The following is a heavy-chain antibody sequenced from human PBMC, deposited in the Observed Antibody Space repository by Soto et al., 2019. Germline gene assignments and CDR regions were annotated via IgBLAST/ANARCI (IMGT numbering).Heavy chain of an antibody. CDR3: VRDQFILPADDFYYGVDV. CDR1: GFSFNMYW. CDR2: IKQDGGEK. Sequence: EVQLVESGGGSVQPGESLRLSCVASGFSFNMYWMSWIRQAPGKGLEWVARIKQDGGEKYYVDSVKGRFTVSRDNAKNSLHLQLHSVSADDAGIYYCVRDQFILPADDFYYGVDVWGQGTTVTVSS. J-gene: IGHJ6*02. V-gene: IGHV3-7*03. D-gene: IGHD2-21*01.